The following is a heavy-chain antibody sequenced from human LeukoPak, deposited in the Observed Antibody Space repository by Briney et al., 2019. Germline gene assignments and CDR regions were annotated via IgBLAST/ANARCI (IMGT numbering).Heavy chain of an antibody. V-gene: IGHV4-39*01. CDR3: ARAYYYASSAFDI. Sequence: SETLSLTCTVSGGSISSNTYYWDWIRQPPGKGLECIGSIYYGGSTYYNPSLKSRVIISVDTSMNQFSLKLSSVTAADTAVYYCARAYYYASSAFDIWGQGAMVTVSS. CDR1: GGSISSNTYY. D-gene: IGHD3-22*01. J-gene: IGHJ3*02. CDR2: IYYGGST.